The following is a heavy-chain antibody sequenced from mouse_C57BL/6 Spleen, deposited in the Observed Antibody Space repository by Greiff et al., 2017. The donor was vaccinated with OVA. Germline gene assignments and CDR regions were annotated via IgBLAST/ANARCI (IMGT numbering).Heavy chain of an antibody. D-gene: IGHD1-1*01. CDR1: GFTFTDYY. CDR2: IRNKANGYTT. J-gene: IGHJ3*01. V-gene: IGHV7-3*01. CDR3: ARFYYYGSSSAWFAY. Sequence: EVQVVESGGGLVQPGGSLSLSCAASGFTFTDYYMSWVRQPPGKALEWLGFIRNKANGYTTEYSASVKGRFTISRDNSQIILYLQMNALRAEDSATYYCARFYYYGSSSAWFAYWGQGTLVTVSA.